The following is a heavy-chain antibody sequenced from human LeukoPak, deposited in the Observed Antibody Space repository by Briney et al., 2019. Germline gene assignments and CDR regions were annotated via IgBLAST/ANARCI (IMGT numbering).Heavy chain of an antibody. CDR3: ARRDGYKSQIPRGYFDY. V-gene: IGHV3-48*04. J-gene: IGHJ4*02. Sequence: GGSLRLSCAASGFTFSTYSMNWVRQAPGKGLEWVSYISSSGSTIYYADSVKGRFTISRDNAKNSLYLQMNSLRAEDTAVYYCARRDGYKSQIPRGYFDYWGQGTLVTVSS. CDR2: ISSSGSTI. D-gene: IGHD5-24*01. CDR1: GFTFSTYS.